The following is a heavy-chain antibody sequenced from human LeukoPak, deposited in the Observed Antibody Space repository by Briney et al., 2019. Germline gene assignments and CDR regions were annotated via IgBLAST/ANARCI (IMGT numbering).Heavy chain of an antibody. CDR1: GGSISSYY. CDR3: ARGAGTVRGYYYYMDV. D-gene: IGHD6-13*01. J-gene: IGHJ6*03. V-gene: IGHV4-59*01. CDR2: IYYSGST. Sequence: SETLSLTCTVSGGSISSYYWSWIRQPPGKGLEWIGYIYYSGSTNYNPSLKSRVTISVDTSKNQFSLKLSSVTAADTAVYYCARGAGTVRGYYYYMDVWGKGTTVTVSS.